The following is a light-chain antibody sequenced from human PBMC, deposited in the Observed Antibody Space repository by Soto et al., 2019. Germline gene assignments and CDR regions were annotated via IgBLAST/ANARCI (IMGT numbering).Light chain of an antibody. Sequence: ETVLTQSPATLSMSPGERATLSCRASQSVRSNLAWYQHKPGQAPRLLIYDASNRATGIPGRFSGSGSGTDFTLTISNLEPEDFAVYYCQQRDNWPWTFGQGAKVEIK. CDR3: QQRDNWPWT. V-gene: IGKV3-11*01. J-gene: IGKJ1*01. CDR1: QSVRSN. CDR2: DAS.